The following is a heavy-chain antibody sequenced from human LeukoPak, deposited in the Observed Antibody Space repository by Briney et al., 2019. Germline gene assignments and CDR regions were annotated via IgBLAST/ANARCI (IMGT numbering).Heavy chain of an antibody. CDR2: ISAYNGNT. CDR1: GYAFTSYG. J-gene: IGHJ4*02. CDR3: ARGYCSSTSCYAADY. D-gene: IGHD2-2*01. Sequence: ASVKVSCKASGYAFTSYGISWVRQAPGQGLEWMGWISAYNGNTNYAQKLQGRVTMTTDTSTSTAYMELRSLRSDDTAVYYCARGYCSSTSCYAADYWGQGNLVTVSS. V-gene: IGHV1-18*01.